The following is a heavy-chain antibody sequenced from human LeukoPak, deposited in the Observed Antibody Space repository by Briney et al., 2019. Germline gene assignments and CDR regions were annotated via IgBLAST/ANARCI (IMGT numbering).Heavy chain of an antibody. D-gene: IGHD6-19*01. V-gene: IGHV3-9*01. CDR3: AKVYSSGWDVFDY. CDR1: GFTFDDYA. CDR2: ISWNSGSI. J-gene: IGHJ4*02. Sequence: PGRSLRLSCAASGFTFDDYAMHWVRQAPGKGLEWVSGISWNSGSIGYADSVKGRFTISRDNAKNSLYLQMNSLRAEDTALYYCAKVYSSGWDVFDYWGQGTLVTVSS.